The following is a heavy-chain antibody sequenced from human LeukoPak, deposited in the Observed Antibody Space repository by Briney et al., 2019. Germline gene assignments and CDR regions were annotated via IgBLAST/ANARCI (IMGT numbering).Heavy chain of an antibody. V-gene: IGHV3-23*01. J-gene: IGHJ6*03. D-gene: IGHD6-13*01. CDR3: AKDHIAAAIYYYYYMDV. Sequence: GGSLRLSCAASGFTFSSYAMSWVRQAPGKGPEWVSAISGSGGSTYYADSVKGRFTISRDNSKNTLYLQMNSLRAEDTAVYYCAKDHIAAAIYYYYYMDVWGKGTTVTVSS. CDR2: ISGSGGST. CDR1: GFTFSSYA.